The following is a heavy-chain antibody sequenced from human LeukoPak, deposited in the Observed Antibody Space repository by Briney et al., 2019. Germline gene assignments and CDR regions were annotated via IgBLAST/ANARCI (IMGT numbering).Heavy chain of an antibody. CDR3: V. J-gene: IGHJ6*03. CDR1: GGSISSYY. Sequence: PSETLSLTCTVSGGSISSYYWIWIRQPPGKGLEWIGSIYYSGSTYYNPSLKSRVTISVDTSKNQFSLKLSSVTAADTAYYMDVWGKRTTVTGSS. CDR2: IYYSGST. V-gene: IGHV4-59*04.